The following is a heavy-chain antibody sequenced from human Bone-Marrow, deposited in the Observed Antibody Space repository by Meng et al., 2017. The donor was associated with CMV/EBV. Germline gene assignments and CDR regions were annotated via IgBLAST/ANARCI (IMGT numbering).Heavy chain of an antibody. CDR3: ASPELVPADPYYYYGMDV. Sequence: ASVKVSCKASGYTFTSYYMHWVRQAPGQGLEWMGIINPSGGSTSYAQKFQGRVTMTRDTSTSTAYMELSSLRSEDTAVYYCASPELVPADPYYYYGMDVWGQGTTVTVSS. CDR1: GYTFTSYY. D-gene: IGHD2-2*01. J-gene: IGHJ6*02. V-gene: IGHV1-46*01. CDR2: INPSGGST.